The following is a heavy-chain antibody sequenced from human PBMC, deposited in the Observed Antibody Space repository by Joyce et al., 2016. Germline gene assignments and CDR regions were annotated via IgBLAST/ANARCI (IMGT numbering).Heavy chain of an antibody. Sequence: SSNGMHWVRQAPGKGLEWVALISFDGTKKYYAESMKGRFTLSRDNSKKTLYLQMDSLRAEDTAVYYCAKEKTYYDYVWGTYPDSWCQGTLVTVSS. CDR3: AKEKTYYDYVWGTYPDS. D-gene: IGHD3-16*01. CDR1: SSNG. J-gene: IGHJ4*02. V-gene: IGHV3-30*18. CDR2: ISFDGTKK.